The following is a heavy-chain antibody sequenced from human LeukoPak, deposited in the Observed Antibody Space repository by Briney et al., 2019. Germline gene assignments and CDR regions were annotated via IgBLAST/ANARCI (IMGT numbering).Heavy chain of an antibody. Sequence: SETLSLTCTVSGDSFSSYYWSWIRQPPGKGLEWIGHIYNRGNTHYNPSLKSRVTISVDTSKNQFSLTLNSVTAADTAVFYSARRPHNWGFDYWGQGTLVTVSS. V-gene: IGHV4-59*08. CDR3: ARRPHNWGFDY. D-gene: IGHD7-27*01. J-gene: IGHJ4*02. CDR2: IYNRGNT. CDR1: GDSFSSYY.